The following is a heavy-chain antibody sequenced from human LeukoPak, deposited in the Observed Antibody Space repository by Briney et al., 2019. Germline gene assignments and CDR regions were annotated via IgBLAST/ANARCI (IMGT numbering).Heavy chain of an antibody. J-gene: IGHJ5*02. D-gene: IGHD2-2*01. CDR1: GGSLSGYY. CDR3: ARSEDCGSSSCYWFDP. V-gene: IGHV4-34*01. CDR2: INRGRIT. Sequence: SETLSLTCAVYGGSLSGYYWSWIRQSPGKGLEWIGEINRGRITKYNPSLKSRVTISLGTSYNQFSLKLTSVTAADTAMYYCARSEDCGSSSCYWFDPWGQGTLVTVSS.